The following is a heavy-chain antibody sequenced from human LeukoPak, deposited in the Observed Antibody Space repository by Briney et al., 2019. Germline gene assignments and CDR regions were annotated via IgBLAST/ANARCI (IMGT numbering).Heavy chain of an antibody. Sequence: GASVKVSCKAAGYTFTSYYMPWVRQAPGHGLGGMGRINPSSGSTSYAQKFQGRVTMTRDTSTSTVYMELSSLRSEDTAVYYCARGRVGGSDYWGQGTLVTVSS. J-gene: IGHJ4*02. CDR3: ARGRVGGSDY. V-gene: IGHV1-46*03. D-gene: IGHD3-10*01. CDR1: GYTFTSYY. CDR2: INPSSGST.